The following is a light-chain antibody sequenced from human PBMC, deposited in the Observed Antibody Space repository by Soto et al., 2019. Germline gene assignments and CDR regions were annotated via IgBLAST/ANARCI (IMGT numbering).Light chain of an antibody. Sequence: IVMTQSPATLSFSPGERATLACSSSQTFSGNYLAWYHQKPRQAPRLLIHSASTRAPGIPDRFSGSGSGTEFTLTISSLQSEDFAVYFCQQYNNWPPITFGQGTRLEI. J-gene: IGKJ5*01. CDR3: QQYNNWPPIT. V-gene: IGKV3D-15*01. CDR1: QTFSGN. CDR2: SAS.